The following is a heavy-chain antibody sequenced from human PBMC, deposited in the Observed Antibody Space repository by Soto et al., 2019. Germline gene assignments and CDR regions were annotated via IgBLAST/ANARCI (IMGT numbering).Heavy chain of an antibody. CDR1: GGSISSYY. D-gene: IGHD3-22*01. J-gene: IGHJ6*02. Sequence: PSETLSLTCTVSGGSISSYYWSWIRQPPGKGLEWIGYIYYSGSTNYNPSLKSRVTISVDTSKNQFSLKLSSVTAADTAVYYCARDQYYDSSGTGGMDVWGQGTTVTV. CDR2: IYYSGST. V-gene: IGHV4-59*01. CDR3: ARDQYYDSSGTGGMDV.